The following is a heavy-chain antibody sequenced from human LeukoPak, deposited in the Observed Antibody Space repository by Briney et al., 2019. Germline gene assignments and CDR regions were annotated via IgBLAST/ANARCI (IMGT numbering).Heavy chain of an antibody. D-gene: IGHD3-10*01. CDR2: IHNSGTT. CDR1: GGPFSGYF. CDR3: ARRYYYNLGSFPFDF. J-gene: IGHJ4*02. Sequence: PSETLSLTCAVSGGPFSGYFWSWIRQPPGKGLEWIGEIHNSGTTNYNSSLNSRVTISEDTSKNQIYLNLRSVTAADTAVYYCARRYYYNLGSFPFDFWGQGTLVTVSS. V-gene: IGHV4-34*01.